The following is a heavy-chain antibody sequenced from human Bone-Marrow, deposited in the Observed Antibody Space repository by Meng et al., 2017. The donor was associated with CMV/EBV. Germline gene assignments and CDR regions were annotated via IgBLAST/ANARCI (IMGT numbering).Heavy chain of an antibody. V-gene: IGHV3-49*04. D-gene: IGHD3-22*01. Sequence: GESLKISCTASGFTFGDYAMSWVRQAPGKGLEWVGFIRSKAYGGTTEYAASVKGRFTISKDDSKSIAYLQMNSLKTEDTAVYYCTRDGYYWGAFDYWGQGTRVTGSS. CDR3: TRDGYYWGAFDY. J-gene: IGHJ4*02. CDR2: IRSKAYGGTT. CDR1: GFTFGDYA.